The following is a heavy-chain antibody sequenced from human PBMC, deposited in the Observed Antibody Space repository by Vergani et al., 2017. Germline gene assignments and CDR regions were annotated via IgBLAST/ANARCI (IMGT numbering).Heavy chain of an antibody. J-gene: IGHJ4*02. D-gene: IGHD4-17*01. Sequence: EVQLVESGGGLVQPGGSLRLSCAASGFSLSRFWMSWVRQAPEKGLEWVSAISGSGGSTYYADSVKGRFTISRDNSKNTLYLQMNSLRAEDTAVYYCARGASGDYVSSFDYWGQGTLVTVSS. CDR2: ISGSGGST. CDR3: ARGASGDYVSSFDY. V-gene: IGHV3-23*04. CDR1: GFSLSRFW.